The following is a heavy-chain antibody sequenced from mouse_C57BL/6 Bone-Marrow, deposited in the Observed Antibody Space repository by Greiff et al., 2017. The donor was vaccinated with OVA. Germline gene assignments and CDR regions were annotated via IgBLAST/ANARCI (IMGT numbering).Heavy chain of an antibody. V-gene: IGHV1-81*01. J-gene: IGHJ2*01. CDR2: IYPRSGNT. CDR1: GYTFTSYG. D-gene: IGHD1-1*01. Sequence: VQLQQSGAELARPGASVKLSCKASGYTFTSYGISWVKQRTGQGLEWIGEIYPRSGNTYYNEKFKGKATLTADKSSSTAYMELRSLTSEDSAVYFCARHEVGEDYSYYFDYWGEGTTLTVSS. CDR3: ARHEVGEDYSYYFDY.